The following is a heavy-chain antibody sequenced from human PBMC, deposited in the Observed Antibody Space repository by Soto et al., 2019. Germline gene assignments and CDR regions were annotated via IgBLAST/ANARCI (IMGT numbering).Heavy chain of an antibody. V-gene: IGHV3-53*01. Sequence: PGGSLRLSCAASGFTVSSKYMNWVRQAPGKGLEWVSIIWSAGLTYYADSVRGRFTISRDISKNILFLQMNNLRAEGSAIYYCARELPPDLWGQGTLVTVSS. CDR2: IWSAGLT. CDR1: GFTVSSKY. D-gene: IGHD2-15*01. CDR3: ARELPPDL. J-gene: IGHJ5*02.